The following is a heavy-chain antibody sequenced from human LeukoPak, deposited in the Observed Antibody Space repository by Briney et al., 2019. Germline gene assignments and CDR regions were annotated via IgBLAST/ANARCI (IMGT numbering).Heavy chain of an antibody. V-gene: IGHV3-11*01. Sequence: GGSLRLSCAASGFTFSDYYMSWIRQAPGKGLEWVSYISSSGSTIYYADSVKGRFTISRDNAKNSLYLQMNSLRAEDTAVYYCASGGELDYYYYYGMDVWGQGTTVTVSS. CDR2: ISSSGSTI. J-gene: IGHJ6*02. D-gene: IGHD3-3*01. CDR1: GFTFSDYY. CDR3: ASGGELDYYYYYGMDV.